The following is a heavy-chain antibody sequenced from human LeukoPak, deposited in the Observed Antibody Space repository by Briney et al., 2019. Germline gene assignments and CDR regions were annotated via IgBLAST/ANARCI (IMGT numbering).Heavy chain of an antibody. CDR3: ARERTSGREFDY. Sequence: SETLSLTCTVSGGSVSSGSYYWSWIRQPPGKGLEWIGYIYYSGSTNYNPSLKSRVTISVDTSKNQFPLKLSSVTAADTAVYFCARERTSGREFDYWGQGTPVTVSS. CDR1: GGSVSSGSYY. J-gene: IGHJ4*02. CDR2: IYYSGST. D-gene: IGHD1-26*01. V-gene: IGHV4-61*01.